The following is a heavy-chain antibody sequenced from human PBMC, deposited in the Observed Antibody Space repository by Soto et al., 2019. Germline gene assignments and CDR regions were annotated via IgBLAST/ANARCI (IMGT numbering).Heavy chain of an antibody. CDR3: ARDLGQGNTPANNYFDF. D-gene: IGHD2-15*01. Sequence: SETLSLTCTVSGLSVTSDSYWSWIRQAPGKGLEWIGYAHYRGGTRYNPSLKSRLTISVDTSKNQFSLSLSSVTPTDTAVYYCARDLGQGNTPANNYFDFWGQGSLVTVYS. CDR1: GLSVTSDSY. CDR2: AHYRGGT. V-gene: IGHV4-61*01. J-gene: IGHJ4*02.